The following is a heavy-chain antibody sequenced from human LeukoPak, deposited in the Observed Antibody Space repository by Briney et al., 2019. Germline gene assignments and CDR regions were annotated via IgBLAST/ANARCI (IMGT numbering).Heavy chain of an antibody. Sequence: PSETLSLTCTVSGGSISSGSYYWRWLRQPAGLELEWIGRIYTSGSTNHNPSLQSRFTISVDTSKQQFSLKLSSVTAADRAVYYCARGSSYDSSGYQYGGQGPLVTVS. CDR3: ARGSSYDSSGYQY. CDR2: IYTSGST. V-gene: IGHV4-61*02. D-gene: IGHD3-22*01. CDR1: GGSISSGSYY. J-gene: IGHJ4*02.